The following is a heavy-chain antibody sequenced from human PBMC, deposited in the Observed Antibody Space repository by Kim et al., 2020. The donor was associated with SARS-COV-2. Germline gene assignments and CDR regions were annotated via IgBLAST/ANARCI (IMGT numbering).Heavy chain of an antibody. J-gene: IGHJ4*02. CDR2: ISSDGTQK. D-gene: IGHD3-10*01. CDR3: ATDWAGFSSGTYVCDF. CDR1: GFAFSDSP. V-gene: IGHV3-30*04. Sequence: GGSLRLSCATSGFAFSDSPLHWVRQSPGTGLEWVALISSDGTQKNYANSVRGRFTISRDISKRTLFLQMNSLRPEDTAVYYCATDWAGFSSGTYVCDFWFRGTRVPVSS.